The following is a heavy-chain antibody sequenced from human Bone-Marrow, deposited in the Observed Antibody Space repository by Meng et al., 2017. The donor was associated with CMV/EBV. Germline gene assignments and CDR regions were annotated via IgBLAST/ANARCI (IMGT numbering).Heavy chain of an antibody. J-gene: IGHJ5*02. D-gene: IGHD6-13*01. CDR3: ARDLDSSSWRQFDP. V-gene: IGHV3-20*03. Sequence: AAGFTFDDYGVSWFRQAPGKGLEWVSGINWNGGSTGYADSVKGRFTISRDNAKNSLYLQMNSLRAEDTALYYCARDLDSSSWRQFDPWGQGTLVTVSS. CDR2: INWNGGST. CDR1: GFTFDDYG.